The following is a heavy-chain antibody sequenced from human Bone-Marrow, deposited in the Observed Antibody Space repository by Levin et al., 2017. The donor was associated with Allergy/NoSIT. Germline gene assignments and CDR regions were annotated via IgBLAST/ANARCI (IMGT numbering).Heavy chain of an antibody. CDR1: GFTLSDYD. D-gene: IGHD3-16*01. CDR3: VRGAFYDSLGGFQENWFDP. J-gene: IGHJ5*02. V-gene: IGHV3-13*01. CDR2: LAAAGDT. Sequence: GGSLRLSCAASGFTLSDYDIHWVRQVTGKGLEWVSALAAAGDTFYSDSVRGRITLSRERAKNSMYLEMDNVRAGDTGLYYCVRGAFYDSLGGFQENWFDPWGQGTLVTVSS.